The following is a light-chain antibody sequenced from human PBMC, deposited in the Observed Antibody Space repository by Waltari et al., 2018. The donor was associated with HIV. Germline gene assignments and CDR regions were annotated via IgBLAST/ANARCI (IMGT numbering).Light chain of an antibody. V-gene: IGLV2-14*01. CDR1: SCHLYNYQD. CDR3: VSYMSSASPE. CDR2: DVT. J-gene: IGLJ3*02. Sequence: QSALTQPASVSGSPGQSITLPCTRTSCHLYNYQDVSWYQSHPGKAPKVIIYDVTTRPSGVSSRFYGARSGNTASLTIAGLQAEDEAHYFCVSYMSSASPEFGGGTKLTVL.